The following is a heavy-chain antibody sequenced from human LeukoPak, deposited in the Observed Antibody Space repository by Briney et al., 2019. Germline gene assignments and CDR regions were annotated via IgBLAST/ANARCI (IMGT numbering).Heavy chain of an antibody. D-gene: IGHD3-10*01. CDR2: ISSNGGST. J-gene: IGHJ6*02. CDR3: ARDFSGNV. CDR1: GFTFSSYA. Sequence: GGSLRLSCAASGFTFSSYAMHWVRQAPGKGLEYVSAISSNGGSTYYANSVKGRFTISRDNSKNTLYLQMGSLRAEDMAVYYCARDFSGNVWGQGTTVTVSS. V-gene: IGHV3-64*01.